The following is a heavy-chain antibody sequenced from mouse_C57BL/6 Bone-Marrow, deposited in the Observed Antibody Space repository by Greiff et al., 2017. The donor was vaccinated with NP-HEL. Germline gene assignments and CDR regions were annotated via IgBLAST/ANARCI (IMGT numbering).Heavy chain of an antibody. CDR3: ASDFDYYGSGYCAMDY. Sequence: EVQLVESGGGLVQPGGSLSLSCAASGFTFTDYYMSWVRQPPGKALEWLGFIRNKANGYTTEYSSSVKGRFTTSRDTSQSILYLQMNALRAAASATYYCASDFDYYGSGYCAMDYWGQGTTVTVSS. D-gene: IGHD1-1*01. J-gene: IGHJ4*01. CDR1: GFTFTDYY. CDR2: IRNKANGYTT. V-gene: IGHV7-3*01.